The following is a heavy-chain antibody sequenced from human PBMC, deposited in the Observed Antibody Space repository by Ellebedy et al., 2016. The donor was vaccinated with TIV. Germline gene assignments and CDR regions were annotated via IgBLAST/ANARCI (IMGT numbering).Heavy chain of an antibody. V-gene: IGHV1-69*06. CDR1: GGIFSSYA. CDR3: AREGREYNTPSQYFPH. Sequence: AASVKVSCKASGGIFSSYAISWVRQAPGQGLEWMGGIIPMFGTTNYAQNFQGRVTITADKSTTTVYMELSSLRPENTAVYYCAREGREYNTPSQYFPHWGQGTLLTVSS. D-gene: IGHD6-6*01. J-gene: IGHJ1*01. CDR2: IIPMFGTT.